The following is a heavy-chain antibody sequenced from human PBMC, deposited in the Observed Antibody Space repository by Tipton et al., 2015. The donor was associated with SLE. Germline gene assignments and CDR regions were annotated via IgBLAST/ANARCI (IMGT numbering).Heavy chain of an antibody. J-gene: IGHJ4*02. CDR3: ARASAWSSFDY. V-gene: IGHV3-13*01. Sequence: LEWVSGISSAGDTYYPDSVKGRFTVSRESAKNSLYLQMNSLRAGDTAVYYCARASAWSSFDYWGQGTLVTVSS. CDR2: ISSAGDT. D-gene: IGHD6-19*01.